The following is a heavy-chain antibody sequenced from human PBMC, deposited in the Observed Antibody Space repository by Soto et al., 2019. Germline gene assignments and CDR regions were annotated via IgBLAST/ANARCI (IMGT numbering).Heavy chain of an antibody. CDR3: ARVDYYDSSGYPTAFDI. CDR2: IYYSGST. D-gene: IGHD3-22*01. V-gene: IGHV4-30-4*01. Sequence: PSETLSLTCTVSGGSISSGDYYWSWIRQPPGKGLEWIGYIYYSGSTYYNPSLKSRVTISVDTSKNQFSLKLSSVTAADTAVYYCARVDYYDSSGYPTAFDIWGQGTMVT. J-gene: IGHJ3*02. CDR1: GGSISSGDYY.